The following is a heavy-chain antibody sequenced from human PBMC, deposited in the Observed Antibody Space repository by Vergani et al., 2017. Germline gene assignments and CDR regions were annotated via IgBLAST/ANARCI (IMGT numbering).Heavy chain of an antibody. CDR3: ARIGSSWYDY. Sequence: QVQLQESGPGLVKPSETLSLTCIVSGGSISSYYWCWIRQPPGKGLEWIGYIYYSGSTNYNPSLKSRVTISVDTSKNQFSLKLSSVTAADTAVYYCARIGSSWYDYWGQGTLVTVSA. D-gene: IGHD6-13*01. CDR1: GGSISSYY. J-gene: IGHJ4*02. CDR2: IYYSGST. V-gene: IGHV4-59*01.